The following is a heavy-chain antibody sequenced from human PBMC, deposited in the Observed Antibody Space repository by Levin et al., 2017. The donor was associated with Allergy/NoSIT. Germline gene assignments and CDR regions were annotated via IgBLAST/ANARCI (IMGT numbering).Heavy chain of an antibody. J-gene: IGHJ6*03. V-gene: IGHV4-61*02. D-gene: IGHD5-12*01. CDR1: GDSISRGFYY. CDR2: IYVTGST. CDR3: ARDLGGFSGYKPYCYMDV. Sequence: SSETLSLTCSVSGDSISRGFYYWSWIRQPAGAGLEWIGRIYVTGSTTYSPSLKSRVTISLDRSKYQVSLQIYSVTAADTAVYYCARDLGGFSGYKPYCYMDVWGKGTTVTVSS.